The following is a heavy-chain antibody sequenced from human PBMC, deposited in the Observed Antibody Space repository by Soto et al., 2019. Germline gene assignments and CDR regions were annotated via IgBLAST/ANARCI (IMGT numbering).Heavy chain of an antibody. J-gene: IGHJ4*02. Sequence: ASVKVSCKASGYTFTSYAMHWVRQAPGQRLEWMGWINAGNGNTKYSQKFQGRVTITRDTSASTAYMELSSLRSEDTAVYYCARVWDDILTGYYIHDYWGQGTLVTVSS. V-gene: IGHV1-3*01. CDR3: ARVWDDILTGYYIHDY. CDR2: INAGNGNT. CDR1: GYTFTSYA. D-gene: IGHD3-9*01.